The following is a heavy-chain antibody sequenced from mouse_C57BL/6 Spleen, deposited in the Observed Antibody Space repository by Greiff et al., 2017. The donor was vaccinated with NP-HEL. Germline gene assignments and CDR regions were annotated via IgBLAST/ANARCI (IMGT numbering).Heavy chain of an antibody. J-gene: IGHJ1*03. V-gene: IGHV1-55*01. CDR3: ARDTVVTAGYFDD. D-gene: IGHD2-2*01. CDR1: GYTFTSYW. CDR2: IYPGSGSS. Sequence: QVQLQQPGAELVKPGASVKMSCKASGYTFTSYWITWVKQRPGQGLEWIGDIYPGSGSSNYNEKFKSKATLTVDTSSSTAYMQLSSLTSEDSAVYYCARDTVVTAGYFDDWGTGTTVTVSS.